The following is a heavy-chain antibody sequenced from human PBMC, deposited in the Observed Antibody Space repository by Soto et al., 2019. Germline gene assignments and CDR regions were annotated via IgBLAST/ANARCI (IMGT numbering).Heavy chain of an antibody. J-gene: IGHJ4*02. CDR1: GFTFSTYG. Sequence: QVQLVESGGGVVQPGRSLRLSCAASGFTFSTYGMHWVRQAPGKGLEWVAVISYDGSNKYYADSVKGRFTISRDNSMNTLYLQMNSLRAEDTAVYYCAKLPYGDYASFDYWGQGTLVTVSS. D-gene: IGHD4-17*01. CDR2: ISYDGSNK. CDR3: AKLPYGDYASFDY. V-gene: IGHV3-30*18.